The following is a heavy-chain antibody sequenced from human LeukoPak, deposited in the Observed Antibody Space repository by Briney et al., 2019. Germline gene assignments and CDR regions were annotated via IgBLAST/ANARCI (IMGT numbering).Heavy chain of an antibody. D-gene: IGHD6-13*01. CDR1: GFTFSTYG. J-gene: IGHJ4*02. V-gene: IGHV3-30*02. Sequence: GGSLRLSCAASGFTFSTYGMHRVRQAPGKGLEWVAFIRNDGTIKYYAGSVKGRFTISRDNSKNTLYLQMNSLRAEDTAVYYCAKTGSSSWGYFDYWGQGTLVTVSS. CDR3: AKTGSSSWGYFDY. CDR2: IRNDGTIK.